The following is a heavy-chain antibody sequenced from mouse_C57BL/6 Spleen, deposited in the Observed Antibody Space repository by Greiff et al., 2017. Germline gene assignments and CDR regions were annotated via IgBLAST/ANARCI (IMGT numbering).Heavy chain of an antibody. CDR3: ARSTTGFAY. Sequence: EVKLMESGPELVKPGASVKISCKASGYSFTGYYMNWVKQSPEKSLEWIGEINPSTGGTTYNQKFKAKATLTVDKSSSTAYMQLKSLTSEDSAVYYCARSTTGFAYWGQWTLVTVSA. CDR2: INPSTGGT. D-gene: IGHD2-1*01. V-gene: IGHV1-42*01. J-gene: IGHJ3*01. CDR1: GYSFTGYY.